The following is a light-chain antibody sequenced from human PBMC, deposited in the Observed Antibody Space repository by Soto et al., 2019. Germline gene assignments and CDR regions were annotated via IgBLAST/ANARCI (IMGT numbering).Light chain of an antibody. CDR1: QDISKY. CDR3: QQYDNLLALT. J-gene: IGKJ4*01. CDR2: DAS. Sequence: DIQMTQSPSSLSASVGDRVTIACQPSQDISKYLNWYQFRPGQAPKLLIYDASNLETGVPSRFRGSGSGTHFSLTITSLQPEDVATYYCQQYDNLLALTFGGGTKVQIK. V-gene: IGKV1-33*01.